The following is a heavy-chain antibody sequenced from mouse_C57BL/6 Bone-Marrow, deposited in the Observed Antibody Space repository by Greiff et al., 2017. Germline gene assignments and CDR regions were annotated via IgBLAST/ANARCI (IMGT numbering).Heavy chain of an antibody. Sequence: EIQLQQSGAELVRPGASVKLSCTASGFNIKDDYMHWVKQRPEQGLEWIGWIDPENGDTEYASKFQGKATITADTSSNTAYLQLSSLTSEDTAVYYCTTLLAWFAYWGQGTLVTVSA. CDR1: GFNIKDDY. CDR2: IDPENGDT. V-gene: IGHV14-4*01. J-gene: IGHJ3*01. CDR3: TTLLAWFAY. D-gene: IGHD1-1*01.